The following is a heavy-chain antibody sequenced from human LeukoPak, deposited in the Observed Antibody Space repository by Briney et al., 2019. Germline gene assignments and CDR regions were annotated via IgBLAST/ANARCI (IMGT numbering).Heavy chain of an antibody. Sequence: PSETLSLTCTVSGGSISSYYWSWIRQPPGKGLEWIGYIYYSGSTYSNPSLKGRVTISVDTSKNQFSLKLSSVTAADTAVYYCARRRYYYGSRSYKFDPWGQGTLVTVSS. J-gene: IGHJ5*02. CDR1: GGSISSYY. CDR2: IYYSGST. V-gene: IGHV4-59*08. D-gene: IGHD3-10*01. CDR3: ARRRYYYGSRSYKFDP.